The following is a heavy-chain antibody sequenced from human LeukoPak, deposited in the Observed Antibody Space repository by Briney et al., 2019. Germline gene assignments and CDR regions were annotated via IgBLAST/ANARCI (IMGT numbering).Heavy chain of an antibody. D-gene: IGHD6-25*01. CDR1: GGSISGYY. CDR2: IYSNGDT. V-gene: IGHV4-4*07. J-gene: IGHJ4*02. Sequence: SETLSLTCSVSGGSISGYYLSWIRQPAGQGLEWIGRIYSNGDTRYNPSLKSRVTMSVDTSKNQVSLNMRPVTAADTAVFFCARAAGAAGGQYFDYWGQGTLVTVSS. CDR3: ARAAGAAGGQYFDY.